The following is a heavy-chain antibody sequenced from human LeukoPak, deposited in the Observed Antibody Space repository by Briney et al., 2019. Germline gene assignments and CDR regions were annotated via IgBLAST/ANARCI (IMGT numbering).Heavy chain of an antibody. CDR3: AKDRIGQYCGGDCYSRSSY. V-gene: IGHV3-23*01. J-gene: IGHJ4*02. Sequence: GGSLRLSCAASGFTFSSYAMSWVRQAPGKGLEWVSAISGSGGSTYHADSVKGRFTISRDNSKNTLYLQMNSLRAEDTAVYYCAKDRIGQYCGGDCYSRSSYWGQGTLVTVSS. CDR1: GFTFSSYA. D-gene: IGHD2-21*02. CDR2: ISGSGGST.